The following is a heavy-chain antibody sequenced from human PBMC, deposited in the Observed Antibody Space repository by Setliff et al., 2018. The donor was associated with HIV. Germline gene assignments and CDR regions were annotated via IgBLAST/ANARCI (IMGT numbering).Heavy chain of an antibody. CDR2: ISYDSSLT. V-gene: IGHV3-30*01. D-gene: IGHD3-9*01. CDR1: GFTFSSYA. J-gene: IGHJ4*02. CDR3: ANLKDYHLLTGTP. Sequence: LSLSCAASGFTFSSYAMHWVRQAPGKGLEWVAVISYDSSLTYYADSVRDRFTVSRDNSKNTLYLQMNSLRDEDTAVYYCANLKDYHLLTGTPWGQGALVTVSS.